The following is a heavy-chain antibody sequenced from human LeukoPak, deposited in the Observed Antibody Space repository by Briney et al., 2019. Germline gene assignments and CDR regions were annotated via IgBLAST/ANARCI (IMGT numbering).Heavy chain of an antibody. CDR2: INPNSGGT. D-gene: IGHD2-15*01. CDR1: GYTFTGYY. CDR3: ARDPVVGWSDAFGI. V-gene: IGHV1-2*02. Sequence: ASVKVSCKASGYTFTGYYMHWVRQAPEQGLEWMGWINPNSGGTNYAQKFQGRVTMTRDTTISTAYMELSRLRSDDTAVYYCARDPVVGWSDAFGIWDQGTMVTVSS. J-gene: IGHJ3*02.